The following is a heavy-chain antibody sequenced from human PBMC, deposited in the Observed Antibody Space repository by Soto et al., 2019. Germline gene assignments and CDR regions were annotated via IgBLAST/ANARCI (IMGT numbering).Heavy chain of an antibody. CDR1: GGTFSSYA. D-gene: IGHD6-19*01. V-gene: IGHV1-69*13. Sequence: SVKVSCKASGGTFSSYAISWVRQAPGQGLEWMGGIIPIFGTANYAQKFQGRVTITADESTSTAYMELSSLRSEDTAVYYCAKGAAKSAVAGSNNYYGMDVWGQGTTVTSP. CDR3: AKGAAKSAVAGSNNYYGMDV. CDR2: IIPIFGTA. J-gene: IGHJ6*02.